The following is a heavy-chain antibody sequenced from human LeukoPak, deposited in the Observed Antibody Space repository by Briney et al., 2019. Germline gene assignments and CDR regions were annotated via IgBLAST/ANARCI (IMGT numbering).Heavy chain of an antibody. CDR1: GFTFSSYG. J-gene: IGHJ6*04. CDR3: AKVGRYCSSTSCLIYYYYYGMDV. V-gene: IGHV3-30*18. Sequence: PGGSLRLSCAASGFTFSSYGMHWVRQAPGKGLEWVAVISYDGSNKYYADSVKGRFTISRDNSKNTLYLQMNSLRAEDTAVYYCAKVGRYCSSTSCLIYYYYYGMDVWGKGTTVTVSS. D-gene: IGHD2-2*01. CDR2: ISYDGSNK.